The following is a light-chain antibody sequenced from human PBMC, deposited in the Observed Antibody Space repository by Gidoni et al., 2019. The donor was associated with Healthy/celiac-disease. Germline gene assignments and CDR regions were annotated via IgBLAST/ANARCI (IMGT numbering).Light chain of an antibody. J-gene: IGKJ2*01. CDR2: KAS. V-gene: IGKV1-5*03. CDR1: QSISSW. Sequence: DIQMTQSPSSLSASVGDRVTITCRASQSISSWLAWYQQKPGKAPKLLIYKASSLESGVPSRFSGSGSGTEFTLTISSLQPDDFATYYCQQYNSPPYTFXQXTKLEIK. CDR3: QQYNSPPYT.